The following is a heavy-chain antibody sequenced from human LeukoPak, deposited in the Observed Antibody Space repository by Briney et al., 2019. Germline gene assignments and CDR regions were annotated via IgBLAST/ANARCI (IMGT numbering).Heavy chain of an antibody. CDR3: ARRSGSGSVLQWAFDT. CDR1: GDSISSSNW. V-gene: IGHV4-4*02. J-gene: IGHJ3*02. CDR2: INHSGST. Sequence: SGTLSLTCAVSGDSISSSNWWSWVRQPPGKGLEWIGEINHSGSTNYNPSRKSRVTISVDTSKNQFSLKLSSVTAADTAVYYCARRSGSGSVLQWAFDTWGQGTMVTVSS. D-gene: IGHD1-26*01.